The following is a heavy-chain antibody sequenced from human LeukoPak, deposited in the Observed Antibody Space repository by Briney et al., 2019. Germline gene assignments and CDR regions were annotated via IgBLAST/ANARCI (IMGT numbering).Heavy chain of an antibody. CDR1: GFTFSSYR. CDR2: ISSSSSYI. V-gene: IGHV3-21*01. D-gene: IGHD1-20*01. Sequence: GGSLRLSCAASGFTFSSYRMNWVRQAPGRGLEWVSSISSSSSYIYYADSVKGRFTISRDNAKNSLYLQMNSLRAEDTAVYYCARVGRYNWNDVGFDYWGQGTLVTVSS. CDR3: ARVGRYNWNDVGFDY. J-gene: IGHJ4*02.